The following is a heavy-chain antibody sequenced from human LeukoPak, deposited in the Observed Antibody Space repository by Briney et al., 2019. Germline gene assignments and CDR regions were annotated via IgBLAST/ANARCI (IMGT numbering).Heavy chain of an antibody. CDR1: GFTFSSYA. CDR2: ISGSGNRT. CDR3: ARGGTDYGDYAYYYYGMDV. J-gene: IGHJ6*02. V-gene: IGHV3-23*01. Sequence: GGSLRLSCAASGFTFSSYAMSWVRQAPGKGLEWVSSISGSGNRTYYADSVKGRFTISRDNSKNTLFLQMNSLRAEDTAVYYCARGGTDYGDYAYYYYGMDVWGQGTTVTVSS. D-gene: IGHD4-17*01.